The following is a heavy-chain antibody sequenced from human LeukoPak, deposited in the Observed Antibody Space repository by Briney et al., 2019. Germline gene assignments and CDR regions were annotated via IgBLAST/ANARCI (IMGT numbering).Heavy chain of an antibody. J-gene: IGHJ4*02. CDR2: IYYSGST. Sequence: SETLSLTCTVSGGSISSYYWSWIRQPPGKGLEWIGYIYYSGSTNYNPSLKSRVTISVDTSKNQFSLKLTSVTAADTAVYYCATLGEYYDSSGYYYNWGQGTLVTVSS. CDR3: ATLGEYYDSSGYYYN. CDR1: GGSISSYY. V-gene: IGHV4-59*12. D-gene: IGHD3-22*01.